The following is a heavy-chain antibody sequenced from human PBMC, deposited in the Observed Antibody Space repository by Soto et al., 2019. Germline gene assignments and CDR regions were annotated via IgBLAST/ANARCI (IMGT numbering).Heavy chain of an antibody. Sequence: PSETLSHTCTVSGGSISDQYYMWIRQSPGKGLEYIGYIYNGGRTDYNPSLKSRVIISVDTSKNQFSLKLTSVTAADTAVYYCARGPHCISTSCPEVVVAATAGFDYWGQGTLVT. CDR2: IYNGGRT. D-gene: IGHD2-15*01. CDR1: GGSISDQY. J-gene: IGHJ4*02. CDR3: ARGPHCISTSCPEVVVAATAGFDY. V-gene: IGHV4-59*11.